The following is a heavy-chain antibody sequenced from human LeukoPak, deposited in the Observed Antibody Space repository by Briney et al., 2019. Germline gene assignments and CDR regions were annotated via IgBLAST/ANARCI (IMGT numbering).Heavy chain of an antibody. J-gene: IGHJ4*02. CDR1: GFTFSSYE. V-gene: IGHV3-48*03. CDR3: ARAGPDTAMVLGYYFDY. D-gene: IGHD5-18*01. Sequence: GGSLRLSCAASGFTFSSYEMNWVRQAPGKGLEWVSYISSSGSTIYYADSVKGRFTISRDNAKNSLYLQMNSLRAEDTAVYYCARAGPDTAMVLGYYFDYWGQGTLVTVSS. CDR2: ISSSGSTI.